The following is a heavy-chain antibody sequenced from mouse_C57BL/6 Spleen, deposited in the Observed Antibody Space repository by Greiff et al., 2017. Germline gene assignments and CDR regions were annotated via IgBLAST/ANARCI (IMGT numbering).Heavy chain of an antibody. V-gene: IGHV1-15*01. J-gene: IGHJ3*01. Sequence: VQLQQSGAELVRPGASVTLSCKASGYTFTDYEMHWVKQTPVHGLEWIGAIDPETGGTAYNQKFKGKAILTADKSSSTASMELRSLTSEDSAVYYFTRDYYGSSHAWFPYWGQGTLVTVSA. CDR3: TRDYYGSSHAWFPY. CDR2: IDPETGGT. CDR1: GYTFTDYE. D-gene: IGHD1-1*01.